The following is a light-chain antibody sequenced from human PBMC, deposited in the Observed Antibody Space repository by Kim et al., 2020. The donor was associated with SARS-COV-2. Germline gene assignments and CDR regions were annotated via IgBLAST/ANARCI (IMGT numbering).Light chain of an antibody. CDR1: SLRSYY. J-gene: IGLJ2*01. Sequence: VALGQTVRLTCQGDSLRSYYASWYQQKPGQAPVLVIYGKNNRPSGIPDRFSGSSSGNTASLTITGAQAEDEADYYCNSRDSSGPVVFGGGTKLTVL. V-gene: IGLV3-19*01. CDR3: NSRDSSGPVV. CDR2: GKN.